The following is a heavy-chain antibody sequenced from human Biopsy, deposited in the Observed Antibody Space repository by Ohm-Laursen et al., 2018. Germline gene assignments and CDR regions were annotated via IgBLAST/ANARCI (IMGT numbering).Heavy chain of an antibody. CDR2: INPGGNST. CDR1: GYTFTTYY. CDR3: VLASFDY. J-gene: IGHJ4*02. V-gene: IGHV1-46*01. Sequence: GASVKVSCNASGYTFTTYYIHWVRQAPGQGLEWMGIINPGGNSTAYTQNFQGRVTMTWDTSTITVYMELSSLRSEDTAVYYCVLASFDYWGQGTLVTVPS.